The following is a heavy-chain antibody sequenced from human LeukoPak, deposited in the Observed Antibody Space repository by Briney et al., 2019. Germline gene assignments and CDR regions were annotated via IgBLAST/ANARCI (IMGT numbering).Heavy chain of an antibody. Sequence: MTSETLSLTCTVSGGSISSYYWSWIRQPPGKGLEWIGYIYYSGSTNYNPSLKSRVTISVDTSKNQFSLKLSSVTAADTAVYYCARSDLGYCSGGSCYFDYWGQGTLVTVSS. J-gene: IGHJ4*02. D-gene: IGHD2-15*01. CDR2: IYYSGST. CDR1: GGSISSYY. CDR3: ARSDLGYCSGGSCYFDY. V-gene: IGHV4-59*01.